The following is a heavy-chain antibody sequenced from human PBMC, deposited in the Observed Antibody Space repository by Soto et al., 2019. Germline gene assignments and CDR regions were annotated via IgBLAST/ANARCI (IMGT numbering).Heavy chain of an antibody. D-gene: IGHD3-9*01. CDR3: AKAETSVLRHFDWLWGALDI. CDR1: GFTFDDYA. CDR2: ISWNSGSI. V-gene: IGHV3-9*01. Sequence: GGSLRLSCAASGFTFDDYAMHWVRQAPGKGLEWVSGISWNSGSIGYADSVKGRFTISRDNAKNSLYLQMNSLRAEDTALYYCAKAETSVLRHFDWLWGALDIWGQGTMVTVSS. J-gene: IGHJ3*02.